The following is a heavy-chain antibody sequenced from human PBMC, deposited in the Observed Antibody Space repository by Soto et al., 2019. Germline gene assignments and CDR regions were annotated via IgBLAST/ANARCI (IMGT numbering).Heavy chain of an antibody. Sequence: PGGSLRLSCAASGFTFSSYGMHWVRQAPGKGLEWVAVIWYDGSNKYYAVSVKGRFTISRDNSKNTLYLQMNSLRAEDTAVYYSASSADRTNRGLLGFWGQGTLVTVSS. CDR2: IWYDGSNK. J-gene: IGHJ4*02. CDR3: ASSADRTNRGLLGF. D-gene: IGHD7-27*01. CDR1: GFTFSSYG. V-gene: IGHV3-33*01.